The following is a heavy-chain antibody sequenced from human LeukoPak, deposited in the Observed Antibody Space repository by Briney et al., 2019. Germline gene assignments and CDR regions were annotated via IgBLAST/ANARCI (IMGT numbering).Heavy chain of an antibody. J-gene: IGHJ6*04. CDR2: ISPSGGST. CDR1: GYTFTGYW. CDR3: AELGITMIGGV. V-gene: IGHV1-46*01. D-gene: IGHD3-10*02. Sequence: ASVKLSCKAFGYTFTGYWMHWVRQAPGQGPEWMGVISPSGGSTIYAQKFKGRVTLTRDMSTSTDYLELSSLRSEDTAVYYCAELGITMIGGVWGKGTTVTISS.